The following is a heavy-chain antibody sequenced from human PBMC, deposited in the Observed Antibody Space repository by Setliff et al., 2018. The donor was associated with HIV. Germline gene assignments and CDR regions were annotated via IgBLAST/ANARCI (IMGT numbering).Heavy chain of an antibody. V-gene: IGHV1-3*01. CDR1: GYTFSTNA. J-gene: IGHJ4*02. D-gene: IGHD6-19*01. Sequence: RASVKVSCKAFGYTFSTNAIHWVRQAPGQRLEWMGYINAGDDNTRYSEKFQGRVTITRDTSANTAYMELSSLRSEDTAVYYCARGSCSGCYLSDYWGLGTLVTVS. CDR3: ARGSCSGCYLSDY. CDR2: INAGDDNT.